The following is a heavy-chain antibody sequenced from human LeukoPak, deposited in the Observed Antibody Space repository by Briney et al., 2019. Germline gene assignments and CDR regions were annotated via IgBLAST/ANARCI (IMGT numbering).Heavy chain of an antibody. Sequence: GGSLRLSCAASGFTFSSYWMSWVRQAPGKGLEWVANIKQDGSEKYYVDSVKGRFTISRDNAKNSLYLQMNSLRAEDTAVYYCAKGNGPDTNWFDPWGQGTLVTVSS. CDR3: AKGNGPDTNWFDP. CDR1: GFTFSSYW. D-gene: IGHD5-18*01. V-gene: IGHV3-7*01. CDR2: IKQDGSEK. J-gene: IGHJ5*02.